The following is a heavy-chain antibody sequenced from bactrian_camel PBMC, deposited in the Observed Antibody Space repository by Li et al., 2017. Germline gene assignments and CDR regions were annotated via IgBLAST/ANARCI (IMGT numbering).Heavy chain of an antibody. CDR2: IDTTGMP. Sequence: LVESGGGSVQAGGSLRLSCTASGYSVSQGYMAWFRQAPGKEREGVAAIDTTGMPTYTYSVKDRFTISKDNVKNTLYLQMNSLEVDDTAMYYCAAGWSYGVGTLLRRHYDYWGQGTQVTVS. V-gene: IGHV3S53*01. CDR3: AAGWSYGVGTLLRRHYDY. CDR1: GYSVSQGY. J-gene: IGHJ4*01. D-gene: IGHD5*01.